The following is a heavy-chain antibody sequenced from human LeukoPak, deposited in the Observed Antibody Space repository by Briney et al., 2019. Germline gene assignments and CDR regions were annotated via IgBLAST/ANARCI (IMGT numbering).Heavy chain of an antibody. D-gene: IGHD4-17*01. V-gene: IGHV3-23*01. CDR2: ISGSGGNT. J-gene: IGHJ4*02. Sequence: TGGSLRLSCAASGFTFDDYAMHWVRQAPGKGLEWVSAISGSGGNTYYADSVKGRFTISRDNSKNTLYLQMNSLRAEDTAVYYRAKPVLGDYANDYWGQGTLVTVSS. CDR3: AKPVLGDYANDY. CDR1: GFTFDDYA.